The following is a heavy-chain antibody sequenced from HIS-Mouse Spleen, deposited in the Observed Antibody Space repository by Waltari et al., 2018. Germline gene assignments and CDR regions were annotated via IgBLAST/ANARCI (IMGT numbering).Heavy chain of an antibody. CDR2: IWYDGSNK. D-gene: IGHD5-12*01. J-gene: IGHJ3*02. CDR3: AKDLARKDSGYDAFDI. CDR1: GFTFSSYG. V-gene: IGHV3-33*06. Sequence: QVQLVESGGGVVQHGRSLRLAWSASGFTFSSYGLHWVSQAPGKGLEWVAVIWYDGSNKYYADSVKGRFTISRDNSKNTLYLQMNSLRAEDTAVYYCAKDLARKDSGYDAFDIWGQGTMVTVSS.